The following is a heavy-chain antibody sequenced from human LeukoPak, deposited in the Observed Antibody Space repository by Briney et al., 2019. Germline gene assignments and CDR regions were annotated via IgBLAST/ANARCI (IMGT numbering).Heavy chain of an antibody. CDR1: GGTFSSYA. Sequence: ASVKVSCKASGGTFSSYAISWVRQAPGQGLEWMGGIIPIFGTANYAQKFQGRVTITTDESTSTAYMELSSLRSEDTAVYYCASDREPQGYMDAFDIWGQGTMVTVSS. CDR3: ASDREPQGYMDAFDI. J-gene: IGHJ3*02. D-gene: IGHD2-2*02. V-gene: IGHV1-69*05. CDR2: IIPIFGTA.